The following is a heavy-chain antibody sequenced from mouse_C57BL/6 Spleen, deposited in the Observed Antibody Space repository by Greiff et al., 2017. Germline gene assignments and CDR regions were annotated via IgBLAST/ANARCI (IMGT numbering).Heavy chain of an antibody. CDR1: GYTFTDYY. CDR2: ILPGSGNT. CDR3: ARDGYSFDV. Sequence: QVQLKQSGAELVRPGASVKLSCKASGYTFTDYYINWVKQRPGQGLEWIARILPGSGNTYYNEKFKGKATLTAEKSSSTAYMQLSSLTSEDSAVYFCARDGYSFDVWGTGTTVTVSS. D-gene: IGHD2-3*01. J-gene: IGHJ1*03. V-gene: IGHV1-76*01.